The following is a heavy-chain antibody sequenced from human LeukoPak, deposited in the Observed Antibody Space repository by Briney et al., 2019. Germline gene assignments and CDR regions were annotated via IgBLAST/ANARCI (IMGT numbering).Heavy chain of an antibody. CDR2: INPNSGGT. Sequence: GASVKVSCKAPGYTFTGYYMHWVRQAPGQGLEWMGWINPNSGGTNYAQKFQGRVTMTRDTSISTAYMELSRLRSDDTVVYYCARDLVGYYGSGSYPSDYWGQGTLVTVSS. J-gene: IGHJ4*02. CDR3: ARDLVGYYGSGSYPSDY. V-gene: IGHV1-2*02. D-gene: IGHD3-10*01. CDR1: GYTFTGYY.